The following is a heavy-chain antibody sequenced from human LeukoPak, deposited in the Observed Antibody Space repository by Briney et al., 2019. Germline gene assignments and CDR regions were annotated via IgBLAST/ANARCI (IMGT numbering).Heavy chain of an antibody. Sequence: ASVKVSCKASGYTFTHHGISWVRQAPGQGLEWMGWISCYNGDTVYAQNVQGRVTLSTDTSTNTAYIELRSLSSDDTAMYYCARDPSDSAGYHAHFDSWGQGTLVTVSS. J-gene: IGHJ4*02. V-gene: IGHV1-18*04. D-gene: IGHD5-12*01. CDR3: ARDPSDSAGYHAHFDS. CDR1: GYTFTHHG. CDR2: ISCYNGDT.